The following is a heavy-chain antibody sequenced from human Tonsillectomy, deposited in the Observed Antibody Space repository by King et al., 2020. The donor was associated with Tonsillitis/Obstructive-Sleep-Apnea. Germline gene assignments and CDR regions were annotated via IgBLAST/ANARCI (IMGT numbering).Heavy chain of an antibody. CDR3: AGEFAATIYY. J-gene: IGHJ4*02. V-gene: IGHV4-59*01. Sequence: VQLQESGPGLVKPSETLTLICTVSGVSISTYFWTWLRQPPGKGLAWIGYSYHSGKTSYNPSLKSRVTISVDTSKNQFSLKLSSVTAADTAVYYCAGEFAATIYYWGQGTLVTVSS. CDR1: GVSISTYF. D-gene: IGHD2-15*01. CDR2: SYHSGKT.